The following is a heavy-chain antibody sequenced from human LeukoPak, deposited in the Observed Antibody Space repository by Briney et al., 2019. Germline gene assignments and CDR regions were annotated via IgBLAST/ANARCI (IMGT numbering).Heavy chain of an antibody. D-gene: IGHD3-9*01. V-gene: IGHV1-69*01. J-gene: IGHJ6*03. Sequence: GSSVKVSCKASGGTFSSYAISWVRQAPGQGLECMGGIIPIFGTANYAQKFQGRVTITADESTSTAYMELSSLRSEDTAVYYCARTYYDILTGYYGGYYYMDVWGKGTTVTISS. CDR1: GGTFSSYA. CDR2: IIPIFGTA. CDR3: ARTYYDILTGYYGGYYYMDV.